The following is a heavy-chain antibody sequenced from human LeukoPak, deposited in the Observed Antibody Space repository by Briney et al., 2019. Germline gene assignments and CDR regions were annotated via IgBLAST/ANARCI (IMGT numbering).Heavy chain of an antibody. J-gene: IGHJ4*02. Sequence: PGGSLRLSCAASGFTFSSYGMSWVRQAPGKGLEWVSVVSGSGDTTYYADSVRGRFTIFRDNSKNTLFLLLDSLRAEDTAIYYCARTLWELTLLSSDYWGQGTLVTVSS. CDR1: GFTFSSYG. CDR3: ARTLWELTLLSSDY. CDR2: VSGSGDTT. D-gene: IGHD1-26*01. V-gene: IGHV3-23*01.